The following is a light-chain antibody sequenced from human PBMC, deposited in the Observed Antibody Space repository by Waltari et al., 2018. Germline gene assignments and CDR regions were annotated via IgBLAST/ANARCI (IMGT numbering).Light chain of an antibody. Sequence: DIVMTQSPDSLPVSLGERATMNYKSSQSVLYSSNNKNYLAWYQQKPGQPPKLLIHWASTRESGVPDRFRGRGSGTDFTLTISSLQAEDVAVYYCQQYYSALWTFGQGTKVEIK. CDR2: WAS. CDR3: QQYYSALWT. CDR1: QSVLYSSNNKNY. V-gene: IGKV4-1*01. J-gene: IGKJ1*01.